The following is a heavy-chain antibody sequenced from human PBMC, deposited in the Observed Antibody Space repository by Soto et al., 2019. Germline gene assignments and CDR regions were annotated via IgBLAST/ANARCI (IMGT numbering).Heavy chain of an antibody. CDR1: GFTFSSYG. Sequence: PVGSLRLSCAASGFTFSSYGMHWVRQAPGKGLEWVAVISYDGSNKYYADSVKGRFTISRDNSKNTLYLQMNSLRAEDTAVYYCANDFLRYYYDSSGYLAHYWGQGTLVTVSS. V-gene: IGHV3-30*18. CDR2: ISYDGSNK. CDR3: ANDFLRYYYDSSGYLAHY. J-gene: IGHJ4*02. D-gene: IGHD3-22*01.